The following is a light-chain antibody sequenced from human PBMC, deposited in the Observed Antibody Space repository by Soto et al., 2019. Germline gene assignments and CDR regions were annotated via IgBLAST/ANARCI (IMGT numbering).Light chain of an antibody. Sequence: DVVMTQTPLSLSVTPGQPASISCKSSQSLLHTDGKTYLYWYLQKPGHPPQLLIYEVFNRFSGVQDRFSGSGSGTDFTLKISRVEAEDVGTYCCMQTIQPPLTFGGGTKVEI. CDR1: QSLLHTDGKTY. J-gene: IGKJ4*01. V-gene: IGKV2D-29*01. CDR2: EVF. CDR3: MQTIQPPLT.